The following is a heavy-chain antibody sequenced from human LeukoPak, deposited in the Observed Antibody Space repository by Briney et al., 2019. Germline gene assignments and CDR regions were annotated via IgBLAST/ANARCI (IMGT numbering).Heavy chain of an antibody. CDR3: ARHSDVIGAI. D-gene: IGHD3-10*01. Sequence: GESLKISCKASGYTFTHQWIGWARQKSGSGLEWMGIIYPRDSDTRHSPSFQGHVTISADTSINTAYLEWSRLEASDTGIYYCARHSDVIGAIWGQGTLVTVSS. V-gene: IGHV5-51*01. J-gene: IGHJ4*02. CDR1: GYTFTHQW. CDR2: IYPRDSDT.